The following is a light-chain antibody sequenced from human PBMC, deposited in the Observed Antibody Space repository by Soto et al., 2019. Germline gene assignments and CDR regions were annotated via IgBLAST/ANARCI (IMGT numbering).Light chain of an antibody. CDR2: EVS. V-gene: IGLV2-14*01. J-gene: IGLJ1*01. CDR1: SSDVGAYNY. Sequence: QSVLTQPASVSGSPGQSITISYTGTSSDVGAYNYVSWYQHHPGKAPKLLIYEVSNRPSGVSNRFSGYKSINTASLTISGLQAEGEADYYCTSYVRRYTPYVFGAGTKVTVL. CDR3: TSYVRRYTPYV.